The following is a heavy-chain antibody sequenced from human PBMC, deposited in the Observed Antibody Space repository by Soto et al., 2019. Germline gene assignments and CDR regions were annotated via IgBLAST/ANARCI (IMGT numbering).Heavy chain of an antibody. CDR1: GYTFTGYY. V-gene: IGHV1-2*02. Sequence: ASVKVSCKASGYTFTGYYMHWVRQAPGQGLEWMGWINPNSGGTNYAQKFQGRVIMTRDTSISTAYMELSRLRSDDTAVYYCARDQCNNGVCYDLFDYWGQGTLVTVSS. CDR2: INPNSGGT. CDR3: ARDQCNNGVCYDLFDY. J-gene: IGHJ4*02. D-gene: IGHD2-8*01.